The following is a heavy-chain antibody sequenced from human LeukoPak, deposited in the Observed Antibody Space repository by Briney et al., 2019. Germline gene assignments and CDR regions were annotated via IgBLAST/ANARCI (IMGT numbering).Heavy chain of an antibody. V-gene: IGHV1-69*04. CDR1: GGTFSSYA. Sequence: SVKVSCKASGGTFSSYAISLVRQAPGQGLEWMGRSIPILGIANYAQKFQGRVTITADKSTSTAYMELSSLRSEDTAVYYCATYCSGGSCYPQTLDYWGQGTLVTVSS. J-gene: IGHJ4*02. CDR2: SIPILGIA. CDR3: ATYCSGGSCYPQTLDY. D-gene: IGHD2-15*01.